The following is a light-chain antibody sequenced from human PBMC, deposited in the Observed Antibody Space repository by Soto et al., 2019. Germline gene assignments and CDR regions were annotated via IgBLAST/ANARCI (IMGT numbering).Light chain of an antibody. CDR3: SSYTTDNTLV. J-gene: IGLJ3*02. CDR2: AVS. CDR1: NSDVGAYNY. Sequence: QSVLTQPASVSGSPGQSITISCTGSNSDVGAYNYVSWYQQHPGIAPKLMIYAVSHRPSGISSRFAGSKSGNTASLTISGHQAEDDADYYCSSYTTDNTLVFGGGTKLTVL. V-gene: IGLV2-14*01.